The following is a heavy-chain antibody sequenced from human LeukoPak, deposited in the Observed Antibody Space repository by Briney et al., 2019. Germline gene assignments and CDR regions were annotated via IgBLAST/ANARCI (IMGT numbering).Heavy chain of an antibody. Sequence: GGSLRLSCAASGFTFSTYSMHWVRQAPGKGLEWVAVISYVGSNKYYADSVKGRFTISRDDSKNTLYLQMNSGRVEDTAMYYCARVHSSGWYSIDYWGQGTLVTVSS. D-gene: IGHD6-19*01. CDR2: ISYVGSNK. J-gene: IGHJ4*02. V-gene: IGHV3-30-3*01. CDR1: GFTFSTYS. CDR3: ARVHSSGWYSIDY.